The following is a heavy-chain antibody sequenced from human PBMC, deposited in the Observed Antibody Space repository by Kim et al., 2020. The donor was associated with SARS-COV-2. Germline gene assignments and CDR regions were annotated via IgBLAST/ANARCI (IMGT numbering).Heavy chain of an antibody. J-gene: IGHJ4*02. CDR3: ARSYYGSGSYYSFNY. V-gene: IGHV4-4*09. D-gene: IGHD3-10*01. Sequence: PSLKSRVIRSIDTSKNQFSLNLSSVTAADTAVYYCARSYYGSGSYYSFNYWGQGTLVTVSS.